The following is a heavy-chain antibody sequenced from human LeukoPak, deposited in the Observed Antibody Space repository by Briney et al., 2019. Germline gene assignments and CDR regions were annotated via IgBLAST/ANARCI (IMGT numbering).Heavy chain of an antibody. CDR1: GFTFSSYG. D-gene: IGHD1-20*01. CDR2: ISYDGSNK. Sequence: GGSLRLSCAASGFTFSSYGMHWVRQAPGKGLEWVAVISYDGSNKYYADSMKGRFTISRDNSKNTLYLQMNSLRAEDTAVYYCAKDNYNWNDEQGFDYWGQGTLVTVSS. J-gene: IGHJ4*02. V-gene: IGHV3-30*18. CDR3: AKDNYNWNDEQGFDY.